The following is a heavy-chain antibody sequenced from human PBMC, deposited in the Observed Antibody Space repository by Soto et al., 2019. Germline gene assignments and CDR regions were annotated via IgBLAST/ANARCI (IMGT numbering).Heavy chain of an antibody. Sequence: GGSLRLSCAASGFTFSSYSMNWVRQAPGKGLEWVSSISSSSSYIYYADSVKGRFTISRDNAKNSLYLQMNSLRAEDMAVYYSARDDIFYYYILTGSPVYYCGQGTLVTVSS. J-gene: IGHJ4*02. CDR3: ARDDIFYYYILTGSPVYY. CDR1: GFTFSSYS. CDR2: ISSSSSYI. D-gene: IGHD3-9*01. V-gene: IGHV3-21*01.